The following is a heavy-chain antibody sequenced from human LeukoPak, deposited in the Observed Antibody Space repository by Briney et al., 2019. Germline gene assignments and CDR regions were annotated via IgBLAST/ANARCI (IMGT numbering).Heavy chain of an antibody. V-gene: IGHV1-24*01. CDR1: GYTLTELS. CDR2: FYPEDGEP. D-gene: IGHD2-15*01. J-gene: IGHJ6*02. Sequence: ASVKVSCKVSGYTLTELSMHWVRQAPGKGLGWVVGFYPEDGEPIYAQKFQGRVTMTEDTSTDTAYMELSSLRSEDTAVYYCAKVTGYCSGGSCRDYYYGMDVWGQGTTVTVSS. CDR3: AKVTGYCSGGSCRDYYYGMDV.